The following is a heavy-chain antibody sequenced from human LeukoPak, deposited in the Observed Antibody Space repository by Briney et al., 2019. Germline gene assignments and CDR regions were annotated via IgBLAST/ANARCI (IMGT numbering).Heavy chain of an antibody. Sequence: TPGGSLRLSCAASGFTFSSFGMNWVRQAPGKGLEWIGSIYHSGNTYYNPSLKSRVTISVDTSKNQFSLKLRSVTAADTAVYHCARGKSRGSHIDYWGQGTLVTVSS. CDR1: GFTFSSFGM. J-gene: IGHJ4*02. V-gene: IGHV4-38-2*01. D-gene: IGHD1-26*01. CDR3: ARGKSRGSHIDY. CDR2: IYHSGNT.